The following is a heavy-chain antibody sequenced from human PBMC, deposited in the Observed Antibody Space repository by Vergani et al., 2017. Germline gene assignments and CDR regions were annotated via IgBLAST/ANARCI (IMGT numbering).Heavy chain of an antibody. CDR2: TWYDGNNK. CDR3: ARDLRLLYNRFDP. D-gene: IGHD1-14*01. J-gene: IGHJ5*02. Sequence: QVQLVESGGGVFQPGRSLRLSCAASGFTFNQYGMHWVRQAPGKGLEWVAVTWYDGNNKQYADSVKGRFTFSRDNSKSTMYLQMNSLRDEDTGVYYCARDLRLLYNRFDPWGQGTLVTVSS. V-gene: IGHV3-33*01. CDR1: GFTFNQYG.